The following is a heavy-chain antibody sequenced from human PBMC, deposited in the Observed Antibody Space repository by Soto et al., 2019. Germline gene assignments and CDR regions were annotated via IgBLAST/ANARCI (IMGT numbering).Heavy chain of an antibody. V-gene: IGHV3-30*18. CDR2: ISHDGSNK. D-gene: IGHD3-22*01. CDR3: AKGPVGYARSGYSM. Sequence: GGSLRLSCAASGFSFSSYGMHWVRQAPGKGLEWVAVISHDGSNKNYADSVKGRFTISRDNSKNKVYLQMNSLRAEDTAVYHCAKGPVGYARSGYSMWGQGTLVTVSS. CDR1: GFSFSSYG. J-gene: IGHJ4*02.